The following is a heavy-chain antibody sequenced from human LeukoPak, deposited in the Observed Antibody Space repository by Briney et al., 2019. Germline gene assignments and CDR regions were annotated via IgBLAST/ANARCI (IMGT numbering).Heavy chain of an antibody. CDR3: ARVVRGMGYYFDY. CDR1: GFTFSSYS. V-gene: IGHV3-66*02. Sequence: PGGSLRLSCAASGFTFSSYSMNWVRQAPGKGLEWVSVIYSGGSTYYADSVKGRFTISRDNSKNTLYLQMNSLRAEDTAVYYCARVVRGMGYYFDYWGQGTLVTVSS. CDR2: IYSGGST. D-gene: IGHD3-10*01. J-gene: IGHJ4*02.